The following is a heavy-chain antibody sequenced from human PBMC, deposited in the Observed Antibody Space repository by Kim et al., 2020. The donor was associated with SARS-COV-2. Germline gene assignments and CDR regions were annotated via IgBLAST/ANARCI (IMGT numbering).Heavy chain of an antibody. J-gene: IGHJ6*02. Sequence: GGSLRLSCAASGFTFSNAWMSWVRQAPGKGLEWVGRIKSKTDGGTTDYAAPVKGRFTISRDDSKNTLYLQMNSLKTEDTAVYYCTTEGLVTKFPIHMDVWGQGTTVTVSS. CDR3: TTEGLVTKFPIHMDV. D-gene: IGHD3-9*01. CDR1: GFTFSNAW. V-gene: IGHV3-15*01. CDR2: IKSKTDGGTT.